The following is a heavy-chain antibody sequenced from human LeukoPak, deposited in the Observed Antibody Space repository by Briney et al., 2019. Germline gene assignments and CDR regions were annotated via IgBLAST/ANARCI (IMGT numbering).Heavy chain of an antibody. V-gene: IGHV1-2*02. CDR1: GYTFTGYY. CDR3: ARVVAGNWFDP. Sequence: ASVKVSCKASGYTFTGYYMHWVRQAPGQGLEWMGWINPNSGSTNYAQKFQGRVTMTRDTSITTAYMELSRLRSDDTAVYYCARVVAGNWFDPWGQGTLVTVSS. D-gene: IGHD6-19*01. CDR2: INPNSGST. J-gene: IGHJ5*02.